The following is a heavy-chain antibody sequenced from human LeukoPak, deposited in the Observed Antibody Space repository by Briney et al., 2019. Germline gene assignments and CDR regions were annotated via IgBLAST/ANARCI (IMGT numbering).Heavy chain of an antibody. Sequence: PGGSLRLSCAASGFTFRSYAMSWVRQAPGKGLEWVSAISGSGGSTYYADSVKGRFTISRDNSKNTLYLQMNSLRAEDTAVYYCAKDTVGSYQLPEYYFDYWGQGTLVTVSS. CDR1: GFTFRSYA. D-gene: IGHD2-2*01. CDR2: ISGSGGST. CDR3: AKDTVGSYQLPEYYFDY. J-gene: IGHJ4*02. V-gene: IGHV3-23*01.